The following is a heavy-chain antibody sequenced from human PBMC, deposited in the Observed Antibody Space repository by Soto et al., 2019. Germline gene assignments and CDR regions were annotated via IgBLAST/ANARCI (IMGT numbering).Heavy chain of an antibody. D-gene: IGHD3-10*01. CDR1: GGSISSSSYC. CDR2: IYYSGST. CDR3: ARHLLTYYYGSGSYNNWFDP. Sequence: SQTLSLTCTVSGGSISSSSYCWGWIRQPPGKGLEWIGSIYYSGSTYYNPSLKSRVTISVDTSKNQFSLKLSSVTAADTAVYYCARHLLTYYYGSGSYNNWFDPWGQGTLVTVSS. V-gene: IGHV4-39*01. J-gene: IGHJ5*02.